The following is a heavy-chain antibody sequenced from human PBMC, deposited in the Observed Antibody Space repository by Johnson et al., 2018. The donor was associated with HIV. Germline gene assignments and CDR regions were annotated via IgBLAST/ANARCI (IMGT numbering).Heavy chain of an antibody. CDR1: GFTFSSYG. CDR3: AKDGYRAALDV. Sequence: VQLVESGGGVVQPGRSLRLSCAASGFTFSSYGMHWVRQAPGKGLEWVSSISGGSTYYADSRKGRFTISRDNSKNTLYLQMSSLRPEDTAVHYCAKDGYRAALDVWG. J-gene: IGHJ3*01. CDR2: ISGGST. V-gene: IGHV3-38-3*01. D-gene: IGHD5-24*01.